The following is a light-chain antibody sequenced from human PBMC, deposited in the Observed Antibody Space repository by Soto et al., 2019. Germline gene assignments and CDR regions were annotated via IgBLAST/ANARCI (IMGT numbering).Light chain of an antibody. CDR3: LQDYGDSWT. CDR1: QSVSSN. CDR2: GAS. Sequence: EIVMTQSPATLSVSPGERATLSCRASQSVSSNLAWYQQKPGQAPRLLIYGASTRATGVPSRFSGSRSGTEFTLTISSLQPEDFASYYCLQDYGDSWTFGQGTKVDIK. V-gene: IGKV3-15*01. J-gene: IGKJ1*01.